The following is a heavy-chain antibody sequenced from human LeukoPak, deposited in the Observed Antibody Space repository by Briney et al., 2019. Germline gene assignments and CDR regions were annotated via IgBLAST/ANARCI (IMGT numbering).Heavy chain of an antibody. CDR2: IIPIFGTA. CDR3: ARASHDYGDYTPPRWWYYYGMDV. J-gene: IGHJ6*02. CDR1: GGTFSSYA. Sequence: GASVKVSCKASGGTFSSYAISWVRQAPGQGLGWMGGIIPIFGTANYAQKFQGRVTITADESTSTAYMELSSLRSEDTAVYYCARASHDYGDYTPPRWWYYYGMDVWGQGTTVTVSS. D-gene: IGHD4-17*01. V-gene: IGHV1-69*13.